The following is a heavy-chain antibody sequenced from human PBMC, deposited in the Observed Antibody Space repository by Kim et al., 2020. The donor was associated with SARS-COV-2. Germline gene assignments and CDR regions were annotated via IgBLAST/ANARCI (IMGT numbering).Heavy chain of an antibody. Sequence: SETLSLTCTVSGGSISSGGYYWSWIRQHPGKGLEWIGYIYYSGSTYYNPSLKSRVTISVDTSKNQFSLKLSSVTAADTAVYYCARDSPHGYGMDVWGQGTTVTVSS. V-gene: IGHV4-31*03. CDR3: ARDSPHGYGMDV. CDR2: IYYSGST. CDR1: GGSISSGGYY. J-gene: IGHJ6*02.